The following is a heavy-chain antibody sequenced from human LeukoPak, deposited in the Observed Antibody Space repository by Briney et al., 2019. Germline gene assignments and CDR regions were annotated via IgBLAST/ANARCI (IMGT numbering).Heavy chain of an antibody. J-gene: IGHJ4*02. Sequence: GGSLRLSCAASGFTFSSYGMHWVRQAPGKGLEWVAVISYDGSNKYYADSVKGRFTISRDNSKNTLYLQMNSLRAEDTAVYYCAITMVRGVINRAFDYWGQGTLVTVSS. CDR2: ISYDGSNK. CDR3: AITMVRGVINRAFDY. D-gene: IGHD3-10*01. V-gene: IGHV3-30*03. CDR1: GFTFSSYG.